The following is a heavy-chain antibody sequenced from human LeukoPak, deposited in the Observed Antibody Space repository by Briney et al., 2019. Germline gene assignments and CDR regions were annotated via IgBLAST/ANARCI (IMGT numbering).Heavy chain of an antibody. CDR2: INHSGST. J-gene: IGHJ5*02. D-gene: IGHD3-10*01. CDR1: GGSFSGYY. Sequence: PSETLSLTCAVYGGSFSGYYWSWIRQPPGKGLEWIGEINHSGSTNYNPSLKSRVTISVDTPMNQFSLKLSSVTAADTAVYYCARSITMVRGVLPWGQGTLVTVSS. V-gene: IGHV4-34*01. CDR3: ARSITMVRGVLP.